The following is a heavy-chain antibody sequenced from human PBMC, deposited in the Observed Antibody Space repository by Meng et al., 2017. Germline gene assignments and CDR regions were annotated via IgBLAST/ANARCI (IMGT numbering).Heavy chain of an antibody. CDR2: MNPNSGNT. Sequence: ASVKVSCKASGYTFTSYDIYWLRQATGQGLEWMGWMNPNSGNTGYAQKFQGRVTITRNTSISTAYMELSSLRSEDTAVYYCARVRGYYGSGSYYSQREAFDYWGQGTLVTVSS. CDR3: ARVRGYYGSGSYYSQREAFDY. J-gene: IGHJ4*02. CDR1: GYTFTSYD. D-gene: IGHD3-10*01. V-gene: IGHV1-8*03.